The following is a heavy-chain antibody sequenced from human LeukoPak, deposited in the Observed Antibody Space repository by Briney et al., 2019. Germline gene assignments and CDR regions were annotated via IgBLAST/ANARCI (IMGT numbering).Heavy chain of an antibody. CDR3: ARDHFPEYSSSPENFDY. V-gene: IGHV3-30*02. Sequence: GGSLRLSCAASGFTFSSYGMHWVRQAPGKGLEWVAFIRYDGSNKYYADSVKGRFTISRDNSKNTLYLQMNSLRAEDTAVYYCARDHFPEYSSSPENFDYWGQGTLVTVSS. J-gene: IGHJ4*02. CDR2: IRYDGSNK. D-gene: IGHD6-6*01. CDR1: GFTFSSYG.